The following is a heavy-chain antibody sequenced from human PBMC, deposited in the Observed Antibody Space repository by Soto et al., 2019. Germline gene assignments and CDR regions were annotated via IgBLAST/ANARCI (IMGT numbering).Heavy chain of an antibody. J-gene: IGHJ3*02. D-gene: IGHD6-19*01. Sequence: GESLKISCSASGYSFTSYWIGWVLHMPRKALQRMWLFYAGESDGRYTPSCQGPITTSGDKSNSSAYRQWSSLKASDPAMWCCASHHVANSVGYDIWGQGTLVTVSS. CDR1: GYSFTSYW. CDR3: ASHHVANSVGYDI. V-gene: IGHV5-51*01. CDR2: FYAGESDG.